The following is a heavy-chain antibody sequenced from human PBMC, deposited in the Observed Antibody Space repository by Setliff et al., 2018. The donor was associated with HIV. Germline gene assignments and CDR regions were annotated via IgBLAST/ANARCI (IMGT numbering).Heavy chain of an antibody. J-gene: IGHJ3*02. CDR3: AKRPGYGYPFHI. V-gene: IGHV4-4*07. CDR1: GDSIGYYY. D-gene: IGHD5-18*01. Sequence: SETLSLTCTVSGDSIGYYYWTWIRQSAGKGLEWIGHINTSGSTNYNPSLKSRVTMSVDTSKNQFSLKLTSVAAADTAVYYCAKRPGYGYPFHIWGQGTMVTVSS. CDR2: INTSGST.